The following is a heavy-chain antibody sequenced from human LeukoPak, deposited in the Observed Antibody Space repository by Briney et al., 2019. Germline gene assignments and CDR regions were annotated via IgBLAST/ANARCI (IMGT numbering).Heavy chain of an antibody. D-gene: IGHD6-19*01. V-gene: IGHV1-2*02. CDR2: INPDSGGT. CDR3: AREGSGWYGNFDY. CDR1: AYTFTGYY. Sequence: ASVNVSCKASAYTFTGYYMHWVRQAPGQGLEWMGWINPDSGGTNYAQKVQGRVTMTSDTSISTAYMEVSRLRSDDTAVYYCAREGSGWYGNFDYWGQGTLVSVSS. J-gene: IGHJ4*02.